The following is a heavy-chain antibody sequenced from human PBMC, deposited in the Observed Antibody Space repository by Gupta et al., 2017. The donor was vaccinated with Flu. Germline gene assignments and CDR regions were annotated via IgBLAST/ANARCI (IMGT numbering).Heavy chain of an antibody. Sequence: QVHLQESGPGQVKPSETLSLTCAVSGGAIATHNWSWIRQSPGKGLEWIGRIYFGGDSTYNPSFEGRVSIWVEAAKNHLSLRLASVTAADSATYYCARDYRGYDFFEFWGQGAPVIVSS. CDR3: ARDYRGYDFFEF. D-gene: IGHD5-12*01. J-gene: IGHJ4*02. V-gene: IGHV4-4*08. CDR1: GGAIATHN. CDR2: IYFGGDS.